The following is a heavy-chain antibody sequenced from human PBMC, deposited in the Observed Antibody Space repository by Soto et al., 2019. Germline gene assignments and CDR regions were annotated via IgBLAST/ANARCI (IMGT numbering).Heavy chain of an antibody. Sequence: PSETLSLTCTVSGGSISSYYWSWIRQPPGKGLEWIGYIYYSGSTNYNPSLKSRVTISVDTSKNQFSLKLSSVTAADTAMCYCARDSVGGYSGYDHYYYYYGMDVWGQGTTVTVSS. V-gene: IGHV4-59*01. CDR3: ARDSVGGYSGYDHYYYYYGMDV. CDR2: IYYSGST. D-gene: IGHD5-12*01. CDR1: GGSISSYY. J-gene: IGHJ6*02.